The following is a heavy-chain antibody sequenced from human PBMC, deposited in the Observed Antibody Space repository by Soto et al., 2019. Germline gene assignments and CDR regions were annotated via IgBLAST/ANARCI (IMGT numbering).Heavy chain of an antibody. J-gene: IGHJ3*02. D-gene: IGHD3-22*01. CDR1: GYTFTSYG. V-gene: IGHV1-18*01. CDR2: ISAYNGNT. Sequence: ASVKVSCKASGYTFTSYGISWVRQAPGQGLEWMGWISAYNGNTNYAQKLQGRVTMTTDTSTSTAYMELRSLRSDDTAVYYCARDLPNYLDCSGYYPPDAFDIRGQGTMVTRSS. CDR3: ARDLPNYLDCSGYYPPDAFDI.